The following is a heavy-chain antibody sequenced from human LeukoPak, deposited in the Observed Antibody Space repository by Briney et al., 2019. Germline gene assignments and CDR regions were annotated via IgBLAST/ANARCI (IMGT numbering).Heavy chain of an antibody. Sequence: GGSLRLFCAASGFTFSSYSMNWVRQAPGKGLEWVSYISSSSSTIYYADSVKGRFTISRDNAKNSLYLQMNSLRAEDTAVYYCARGYYYGSGSYYHDYWGQGTLVTVSS. CDR2: ISSSSSTI. CDR1: GFTFSSYS. V-gene: IGHV3-48*04. CDR3: ARGYYYGSGSYYHDY. D-gene: IGHD3-10*01. J-gene: IGHJ4*02.